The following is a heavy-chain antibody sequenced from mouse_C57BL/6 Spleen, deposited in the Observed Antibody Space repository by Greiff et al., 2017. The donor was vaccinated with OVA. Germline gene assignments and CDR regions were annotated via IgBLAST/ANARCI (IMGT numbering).Heavy chain of an antibody. J-gene: IGHJ3*01. D-gene: IGHD2-4*01. CDR1: GYAFSSSW. CDR3: ARGGYDYDWFAY. Sequence: VKLMESGPELVKPGASVKISCKASGYAFSSSWMNWVKQRPGKGLEWIGRIYPGDGDTNYNGKFKGKATLTADKSSSTAYMQLSSLTSEDSAVYFCARGGYDYDWFAYWGQGTLVTVSA. V-gene: IGHV1-82*01. CDR2: IYPGDGDT.